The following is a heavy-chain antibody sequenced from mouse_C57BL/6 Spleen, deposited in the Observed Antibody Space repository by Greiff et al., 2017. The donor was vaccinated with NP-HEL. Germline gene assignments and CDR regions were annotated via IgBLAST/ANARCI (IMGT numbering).Heavy chain of an antibody. CDR1: GYTFTSYW. Sequence: QVQLKQPGAELVMPGASVKLSCKASGYTFTSYWMHWVKQRPGQGLEWIGEIDPSDSYTNYNQKFKGKSTLTVDKSSSTAYMQLSSLTSEDSAVYYCARSGIYDGYYAWFAYWGQGTLVTVSA. V-gene: IGHV1-69*01. J-gene: IGHJ3*01. D-gene: IGHD2-3*01. CDR3: ARSGIYDGYYAWFAY. CDR2: IDPSDSYT.